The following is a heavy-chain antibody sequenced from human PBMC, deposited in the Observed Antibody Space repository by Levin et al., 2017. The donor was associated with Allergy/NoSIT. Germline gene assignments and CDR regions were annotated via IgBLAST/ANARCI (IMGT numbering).Heavy chain of an antibody. Sequence: GASVKVSCKASGGTFSSYAISWVRQAPGQGLEWMGGIIPIFGTANYAQKFQGRVTITADESTSTAYMELSSLRSEDTAVYYCARAWPDSSGWSDAFDIWGQGTMVTVSS. J-gene: IGHJ3*02. CDR2: IIPIFGTA. CDR1: GGTFSSYA. V-gene: IGHV1-69*13. D-gene: IGHD6-19*01. CDR3: ARAWPDSSGWSDAFDI.